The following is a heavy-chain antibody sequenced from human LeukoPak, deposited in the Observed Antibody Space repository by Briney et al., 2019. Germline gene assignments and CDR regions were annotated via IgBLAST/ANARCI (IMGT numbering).Heavy chain of an antibody. D-gene: IGHD5/OR15-5a*01. J-gene: IGHJ6*03. Sequence: GASVKVSCKASGGTFSSYAISWVRQAPGQGLEWMGGIIPIFGTANYAQKFQGRVTITTDESTSTAYMELSSLRSEDTAVYYCARGLRQLAPREFYYYYYMDVWGKGTTVTVSS. CDR2: IIPIFGTA. CDR1: GGTFSSYA. V-gene: IGHV1-69*05. CDR3: ARGLRQLAPREFYYYYYMDV.